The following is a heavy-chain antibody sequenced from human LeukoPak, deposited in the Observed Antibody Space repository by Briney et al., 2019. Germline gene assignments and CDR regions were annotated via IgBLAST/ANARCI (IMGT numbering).Heavy chain of an antibody. CDR2: IHHSESP. CDR3: ATRSGYCSGGSCYRSYYYYYMDV. Sequence: SETLSLTCTVSGYSISSGYYWGWIRQPPGKGLEWIGSIHHSESPYYNPSLKSRVTISVDTSKNQFSLKLSSVTAADTAVYYCATRSGYCSGGSCYRSYYYYYMDVWGKGTTVTVSS. J-gene: IGHJ6*03. V-gene: IGHV4-38-2*02. D-gene: IGHD2-15*01. CDR1: GYSISSGYY.